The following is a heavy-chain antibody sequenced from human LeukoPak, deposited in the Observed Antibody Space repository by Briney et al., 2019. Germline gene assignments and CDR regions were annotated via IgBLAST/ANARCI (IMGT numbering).Heavy chain of an antibody. V-gene: IGHV1-46*01. J-gene: IGHJ4*02. CDR3: AREGGAGYDSSGRDY. Sequence: ASVKVSCKASGYSFTSYYIHWVRQAPGQGLEWMGIINPSDGTTNYAQKFQGRVTITADKSTSTAYMELSSLRSEDTAVYYCAREGGAGYDSSGRDYWGQGTLVTVSS. CDR2: INPSDGTT. CDR1: GYSFTSYY. D-gene: IGHD3-22*01.